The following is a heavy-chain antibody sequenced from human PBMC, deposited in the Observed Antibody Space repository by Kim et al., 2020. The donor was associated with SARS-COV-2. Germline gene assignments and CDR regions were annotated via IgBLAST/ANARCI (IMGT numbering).Heavy chain of an antibody. CDR3: ARDRSRIVVPAAI. V-gene: IGHV3-11*01. CDR2: ISSGGSVT. J-gene: IGHJ4*02. Sequence: GGSLRLSCAASGFTFSDYYMNWIRQAPGKGLEWIAYISSGGSVTYYADSVKGRFTISRDNAKNSLFLQMNSLRAEDTAVYYCARDRSRIVVPAAIWGQGTLVTVSS. CDR1: GFTFSDYY. D-gene: IGHD2-2*01.